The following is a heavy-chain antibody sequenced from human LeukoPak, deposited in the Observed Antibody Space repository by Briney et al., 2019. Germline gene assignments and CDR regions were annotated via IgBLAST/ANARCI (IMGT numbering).Heavy chain of an antibody. J-gene: IGHJ4*02. V-gene: IGHV3-30*02. D-gene: IGHD5-18*01. CDR3: ARDSRYGYSNDY. CDR1: GFPFNAYN. CDR2: IRNDETEI. Sequence: GGSLRLSCAAPGFPFNAYNIHWIRQAPGRGLEWVSFIRNDETEIHYADFAKGRFTISRDNAKNSLYLQMNSLRAEDTAVYYCARDSRYGYSNDYWGQGTLVTVSS.